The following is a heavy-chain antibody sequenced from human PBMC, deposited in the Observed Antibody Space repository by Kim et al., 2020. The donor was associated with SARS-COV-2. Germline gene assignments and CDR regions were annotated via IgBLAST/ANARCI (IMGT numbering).Heavy chain of an antibody. V-gene: IGHV2-70*11. D-gene: IGHD3-16*01. CDR1: GFSLSTSGMY. J-gene: IGHJ4*02. Sequence: SGPTLVNPTETLTLTCSFSGFSLSTSGMYVSWIRQPPGKALEWLARIDWDDDEYYNTSLKTRLSISKDTSENQVVLIMTNMDPVDTATYYCARSSEAYTEYIWGSSGTYYFDVWGQGALVTVPS. CDR3: ARSSEAYTEYIWGSSGTYYFDV. CDR2: IDWDDDE.